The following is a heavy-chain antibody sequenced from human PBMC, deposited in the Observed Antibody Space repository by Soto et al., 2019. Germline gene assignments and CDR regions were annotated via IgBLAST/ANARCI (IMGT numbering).Heavy chain of an antibody. CDR3: ARGVVTGIVGIFGSPLDI. V-gene: IGHV3-33*01. J-gene: IGHJ3*02. CDR2: IGYDGNNK. Sequence: QAPLVESGGGWVQPGRSLRLSCEATGFSFTTYGMHWVRQAPGKGLEWVAVIGYDGNNKYYADSVEGRFTISRDNSKNTVYLQMKSLRGDDTAVYYCARGVVTGIVGIFGSPLDIWGQGTVVTVSS. D-gene: IGHD1-1*01. CDR1: GFSFTTYG.